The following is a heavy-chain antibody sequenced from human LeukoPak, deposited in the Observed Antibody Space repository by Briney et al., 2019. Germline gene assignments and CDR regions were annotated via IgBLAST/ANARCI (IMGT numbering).Heavy chain of an antibody. CDR2: ISSSSSTI. CDR1: GFTFSSYS. Sequence: GGSLRLSCAASGFTFSSYSMNWVRQAPGKGLEWVSYISSSSSTIYYADSVKGRFTISRDNAKNSLYLQMNSLRAEDTAVYYCARDSLSLSQAPRYYCDSSGHGGDYWGQGTLVTVSS. V-gene: IGHV3-48*01. J-gene: IGHJ4*02. CDR3: ARDSLSLSQAPRYYCDSSGHGGDY. D-gene: IGHD3-22*01.